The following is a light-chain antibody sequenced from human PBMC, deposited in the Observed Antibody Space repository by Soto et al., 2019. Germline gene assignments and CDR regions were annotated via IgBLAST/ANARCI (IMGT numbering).Light chain of an antibody. V-gene: IGLV2-11*01. CDR3: CSYAGTYAFYV. Sequence: QSALTQPRSVSGSPGQSVTISCTGTSSDVGGYYYVSWYQQHPGKAPKLMIYDVNKRPSGVPDRFSASKSGITASLTISGLQAEDKADYYCCSYAGTYAFYVFGTGTKLTVL. CDR2: DVN. J-gene: IGLJ1*01. CDR1: SSDVGGYYY.